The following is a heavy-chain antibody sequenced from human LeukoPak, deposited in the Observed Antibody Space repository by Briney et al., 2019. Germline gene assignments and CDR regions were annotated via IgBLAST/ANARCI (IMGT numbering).Heavy chain of an antibody. CDR1: GFSFDDFD. CDR2: IGWNGRSL. V-gene: IGHV3-9*01. CDR3: AKDSGYFGSGSYYNFWDV. J-gene: IGHJ6*02. D-gene: IGHD3-10*01. Sequence: QAGGSLRLSCEASGFSFDDFDMHWVRHAPGKGLEWVSRIGWNGRSLHYADSVKGRFTISRDNAKNSLYLQMNSLRAEDTALYYCAKDSGYFGSGSYYNFWDVWGQGTTVIVSS.